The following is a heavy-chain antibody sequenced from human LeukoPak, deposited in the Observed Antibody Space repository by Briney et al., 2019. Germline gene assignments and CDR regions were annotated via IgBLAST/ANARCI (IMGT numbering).Heavy chain of an antibody. CDR3: TRGAGWLIDY. CDR1: DDSISDYY. V-gene: IGHV4-59*01. Sequence: SGTLSLTCTVSDDSISDYYRGWIRQPPGKGLEWIGYFHNSGTSTYNPSLKSRVTTSADTSKNQFSLKLNSLTTADTAVYYCTRGAGWLIDYWGQGILVTVSS. J-gene: IGHJ4*02. CDR2: FHNSGTS. D-gene: IGHD3-16*01.